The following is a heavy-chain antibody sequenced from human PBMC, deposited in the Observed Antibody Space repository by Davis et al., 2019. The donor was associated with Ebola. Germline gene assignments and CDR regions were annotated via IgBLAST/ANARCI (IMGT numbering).Heavy chain of an antibody. CDR1: GYSFTTYW. D-gene: IGHD5-12*01. CDR3: ARTGIVEID. CDR2: IYPGDSDT. Sequence: KVSCKGSGYSFTTYWIAWVRQTPAKGLEWMGIIYPGDSDTRYSPSFEGQVTISVDKSISTAYLQWSSLKASDTAMYYCARTGIVEIDWGQGTLVTVSS. V-gene: IGHV5-51*01. J-gene: IGHJ4*02.